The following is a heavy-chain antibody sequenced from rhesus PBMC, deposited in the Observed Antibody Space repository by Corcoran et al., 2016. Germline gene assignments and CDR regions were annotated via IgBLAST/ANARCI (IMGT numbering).Heavy chain of an antibody. J-gene: IGHJ6*01. CDR3: ARAPGPALYYGLDS. Sequence: QVQLQESGPGLVKPSETLSLTSPVSVGPVSSNYWSCILQPPGKGLEWIGRIYGSGGSTDYNPSLKSRFTISTDTSKNQFSLKLSSVTAADTAVYYCARAPGPALYYGLDSWGQGVVVTVSS. D-gene: IGHD1-38*01. CDR2: IYGSGGST. V-gene: IGHV4-160*01. CDR1: VGPVSSNY.